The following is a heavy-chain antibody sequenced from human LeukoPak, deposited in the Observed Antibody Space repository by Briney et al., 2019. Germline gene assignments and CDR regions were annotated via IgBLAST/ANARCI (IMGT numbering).Heavy chain of an antibody. Sequence: ASVKVSCKASGYTFTSYYMHWERQAPGQGLEWMGIINPSGGSTSYAQKFQGRVTMTRDMSTSTVYMELSSLRSDDTAVYYCARGGSGSYYYYYYYMDVWGKGTTVTISS. D-gene: IGHD3-10*01. CDR2: INPSGGST. J-gene: IGHJ6*03. CDR3: ARGGSGSYYYYYYYMDV. CDR1: GYTFTSYY. V-gene: IGHV1-46*01.